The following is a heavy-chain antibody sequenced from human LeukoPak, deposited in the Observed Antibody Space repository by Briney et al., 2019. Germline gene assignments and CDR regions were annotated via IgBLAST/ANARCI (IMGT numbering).Heavy chain of an antibody. J-gene: IGHJ6*03. CDR2: IYHSGST. D-gene: IGHD5/OR15-5a*01. CDR3: AVSDYYYYHDI. V-gene: IGHV4-39*01. CDR1: IGSFSSSSYY. Sequence: SETLCLICTVSIGSFSSSSYYWVWIRQPPGKGLEWIGSIYHSGSTYYNPSLKSRVTISVDTSKNQFSLKLSTVTAADTAVFYCAVSDYYYYHDIWGKGTTVTVSS.